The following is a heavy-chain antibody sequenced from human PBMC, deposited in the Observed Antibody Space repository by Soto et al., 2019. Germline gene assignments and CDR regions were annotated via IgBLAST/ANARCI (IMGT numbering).Heavy chain of an antibody. CDR2: IRQDGSEQ. J-gene: IGHJ1*01. Sequence: EVQLEESGGGLVQPGGSLRLSCVASGFPFGDFWMTWVRQTPDRGLEWVANIRQDGSEQHYVDSVKGRFTISRDNGDNSLHLQMNSLRAEDTAVYYCARSGGGFIYGSPLWDWGQGTLVTVSS. CDR1: GFPFGDFW. V-gene: IGHV3-7*05. D-gene: IGHD5-18*01. CDR3: ARSGGGFIYGSPLWD.